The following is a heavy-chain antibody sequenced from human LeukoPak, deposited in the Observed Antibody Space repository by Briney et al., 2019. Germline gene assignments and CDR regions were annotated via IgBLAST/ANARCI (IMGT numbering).Heavy chain of an antibody. CDR2: INPRDCGT. CDR1: VYTFTNYY. J-gene: IGHJ6*03. Sequence: ASVKVSYKPSVYTFTNYYMHWLRQAPGQGLEWMGIINPRDCGTSYAQKFQGRVTMTRDTSTSTAYMELSSLRSEDRAVYYCARDSEMATIGSRGYYYYYMDVWGKGTTVTVSS. V-gene: IGHV1-46*01. CDR3: ARDSEMATIGSRGYYYYYMDV. D-gene: IGHD5-24*01.